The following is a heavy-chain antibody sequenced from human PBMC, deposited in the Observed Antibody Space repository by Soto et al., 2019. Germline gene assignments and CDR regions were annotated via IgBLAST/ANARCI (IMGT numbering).Heavy chain of an antibody. Sequence: ASVKVSCKASGYTFTSYGISWVRQAPGQGLEWMGWISAYNSNTNYAQKLQGRVTMTTDTSTSTAYMELRSLRSDDTAVYYCARDIDPYDFWSGYYFFDYWGQGTLVTVSS. D-gene: IGHD3-3*01. CDR2: ISAYNSNT. CDR1: GYTFTSYG. CDR3: ARDIDPYDFWSGYYFFDY. V-gene: IGHV1-18*01. J-gene: IGHJ4*02.